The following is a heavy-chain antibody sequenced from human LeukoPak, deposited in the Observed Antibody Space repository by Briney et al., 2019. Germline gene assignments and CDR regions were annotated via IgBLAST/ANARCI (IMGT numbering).Heavy chain of an antibody. J-gene: IGHJ6*03. Sequence: GGSLRLSCAASGFTFSNAWMSWVRQAPGKGLEWVGRIKSKTDGGTTDYAAPVKGRFTISRDDSKNTLYLQMNSLKTEDTAVYYCTTDIEQLAAHCYYYYYMDVWGKGTTVTVSS. CDR2: IKSKTDGGTT. V-gene: IGHV3-15*01. CDR3: TTDIEQLAAHCYYYYYMDV. CDR1: GFTFSNAW. D-gene: IGHD6-6*01.